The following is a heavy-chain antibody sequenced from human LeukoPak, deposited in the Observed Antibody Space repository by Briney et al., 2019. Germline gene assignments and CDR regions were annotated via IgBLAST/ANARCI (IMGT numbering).Heavy chain of an antibody. Sequence: GGSLRLSCEASGFSFNSYNMCWVRQAPGQGLEWVSDISSSSSITYYADSVKGRFTISRDNAKSSLYLQMNSLRVEDTAVYYCARGGTAPDYWGQGTLVTVSS. CDR2: ISSSSSIT. CDR1: GFSFNSYN. CDR3: ARGGTAPDY. J-gene: IGHJ4*02. D-gene: IGHD1-26*01. V-gene: IGHV3-48*01.